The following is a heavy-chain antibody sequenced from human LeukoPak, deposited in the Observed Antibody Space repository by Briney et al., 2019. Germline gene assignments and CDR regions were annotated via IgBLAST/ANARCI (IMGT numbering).Heavy chain of an antibody. Sequence: QPGRSLRLSCAASGFTFSSYAMHWVRQAPGKGLEWVAVISYDGSNKYYADSVKGRFTISRDNSKNTLYLQMNSLRAEDTAVYYCAKDRATVTTDAFDIWGQGTMVTVSS. CDR1: GFTFSSYA. V-gene: IGHV3-30-3*01. CDR3: AKDRATVTTDAFDI. J-gene: IGHJ3*02. CDR2: ISYDGSNK. D-gene: IGHD4-17*01.